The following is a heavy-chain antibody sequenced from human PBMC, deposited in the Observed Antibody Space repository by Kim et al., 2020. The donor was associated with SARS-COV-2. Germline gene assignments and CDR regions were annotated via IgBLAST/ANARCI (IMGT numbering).Heavy chain of an antibody. CDR1: GYTFTSYG. J-gene: IGHJ6*02. Sequence: ASVKVSCKASGYTFTSYGISWVRQAPGQGLEWMGWISAYNGNTNYAQKLQGRVTITTDTSTSTAYMELRSLRSDDTAVYYCARDGDCSSTSCYTDYYYYYGMDVWGQGTTVTVSS. CDR3: ARDGDCSSTSCYTDYYYYYGMDV. CDR2: ISAYNGNT. D-gene: IGHD2-2*02. V-gene: IGHV1-18*01.